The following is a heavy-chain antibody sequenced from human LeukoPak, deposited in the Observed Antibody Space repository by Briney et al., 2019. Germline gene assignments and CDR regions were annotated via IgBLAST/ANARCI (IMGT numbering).Heavy chain of an antibody. D-gene: IGHD4-17*01. V-gene: IGHV4-4*08. CDR2: VSDRGGT. CDR3: ARYGDYVGWFDP. CDR1: GSSISDSY. J-gene: IGHJ5*02. Sequence: PSETLSLTCSVSGSSISDSYWSWIRQPPGKQMEWIGFVSDRGGTTYNPSLKSRVTISVDTSKNQFSLKLSSVTAADTAVYYCARYGDYVGWFDPWGQGTLVTVSS.